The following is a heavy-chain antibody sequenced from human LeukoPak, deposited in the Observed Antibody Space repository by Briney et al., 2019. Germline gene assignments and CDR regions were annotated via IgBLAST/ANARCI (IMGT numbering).Heavy chain of an antibody. D-gene: IGHD3-22*01. Sequence: GGSLRLSCAASGFTFSSYAMSWVRQAPGKGLEWVSAISGGGGTTYYADSVKGRFTISRDNSKDTLYLQMSGLRAEDTAVYFCAKDSPWYDSSTYYYFDYWGQGTLVTVSS. V-gene: IGHV3-23*01. CDR3: AKDSPWYDSSTYYYFDY. CDR2: ISGGGGTT. J-gene: IGHJ4*02. CDR1: GFTFSSYA.